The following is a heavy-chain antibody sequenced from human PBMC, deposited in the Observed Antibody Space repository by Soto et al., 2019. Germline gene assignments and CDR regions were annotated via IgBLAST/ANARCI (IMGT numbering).Heavy chain of an antibody. CDR3: ARKVQGWLRFDH. Sequence: EVQLVQSGAEVKKPGESLRISCKGSGYRFTEYWIGWVRQMPGKGLEWMGIIYPGDSDTRYSPSFQGQVTISADKSIGTAYLQWSSLRTSDTAMYYCARKVQGWLRFDHWGQGTLVTVSS. D-gene: IGHD5-12*01. CDR1: GYRFTEYW. J-gene: IGHJ4*02. CDR2: IYPGDSDT. V-gene: IGHV5-51*03.